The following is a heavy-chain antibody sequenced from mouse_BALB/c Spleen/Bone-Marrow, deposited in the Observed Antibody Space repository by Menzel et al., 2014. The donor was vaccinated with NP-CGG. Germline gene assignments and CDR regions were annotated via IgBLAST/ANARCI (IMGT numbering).Heavy chain of an antibody. CDR1: GFNIKDTY. J-gene: IGHJ3*01. CDR2: IDPANGNT. Sequence: EVQLQHSGAELVKPGASVKLSCTASGFNIKDTYMHWVKQRPEQGLEWIGRIDPANGNTKYDPKFQGKATITADTSSNTAYLQLSSLTSEDTAVYYCAGLDLFAYWGQGTLVTVSA. CDR3: AGLDLFAY. V-gene: IGHV14-3*02. D-gene: IGHD3-3*01.